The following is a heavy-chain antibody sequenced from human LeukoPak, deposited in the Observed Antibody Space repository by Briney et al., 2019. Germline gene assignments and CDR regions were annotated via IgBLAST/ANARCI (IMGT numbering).Heavy chain of an antibody. D-gene: IGHD3-16*02. V-gene: IGHV3-73*01. CDR2: IRSKANSYAT. CDR1: GFTFSGSA. CDR3: TRLLSHRSGAFDI. J-gene: IGHJ3*02. Sequence: GGSLRLSCAASGFTFSGSAMHWVRQASGQGLEWVGRIRSKANSYATAYAASVKGRFTISRDDSKNTAYLQMNSLKTEDTAVYYCTRLLSHRSGAFDIWGQGTMVTVSS.